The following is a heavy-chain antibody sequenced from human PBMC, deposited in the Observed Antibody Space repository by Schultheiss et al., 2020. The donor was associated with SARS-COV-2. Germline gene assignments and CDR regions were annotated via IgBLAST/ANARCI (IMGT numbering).Heavy chain of an antibody. D-gene: IGHD3-22*01. V-gene: IGHV4-38-2*02. Sequence: SETLSLTCTVSGYSISSGYYWGWIRQPPGKGLEWIGEITHGGATNYNPSLKSRVTISVDTSKNQLSLKLTSATAADTAVYYCARFGYYYSDSSGFDYWGQGTLVTVSS. CDR2: ITHGGAT. J-gene: IGHJ4*02. CDR1: GYSISSGYY. CDR3: ARFGYYYSDSSGFDY.